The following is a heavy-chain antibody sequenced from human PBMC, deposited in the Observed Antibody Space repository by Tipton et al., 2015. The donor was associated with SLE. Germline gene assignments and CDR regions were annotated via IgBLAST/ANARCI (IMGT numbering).Heavy chain of an antibody. Sequence: QVQLVQSGAEVKKPGASVKVSCTASGYTFIDNYMHWVRQAPGQGLEWMGWIDPIRGDTSYAQKFQGRVNLTLDTSTSTAYMDLTSLKAGDTAVYYCARDSGGDYDYYFESWGQGTLVTVSS. CDR2: IDPIRGDT. V-gene: IGHV1-2*02. CDR3: ARDSGGDYDYYFES. CDR1: GYTFIDNY. D-gene: IGHD3-3*01. J-gene: IGHJ4*02.